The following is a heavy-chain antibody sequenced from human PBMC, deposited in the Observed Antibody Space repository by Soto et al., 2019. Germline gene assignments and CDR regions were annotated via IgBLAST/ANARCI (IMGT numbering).Heavy chain of an antibody. CDR3: VRGKDYCYGMDV. CDR1: GYTFTNYD. V-gene: IGHV1-8*01. Sequence: QVQLVQSGAEVKKPGASVKVSCKASGYTFTNYDINWVRRATGQGLEWMGWVNPNSGNTGNAQKFQGRLTMTRNTAISTAYMELSSLTSEDTAVYYCVRGKDYCYGMDVWGQGTTVTVSS. CDR2: VNPNSGNT. J-gene: IGHJ6*02.